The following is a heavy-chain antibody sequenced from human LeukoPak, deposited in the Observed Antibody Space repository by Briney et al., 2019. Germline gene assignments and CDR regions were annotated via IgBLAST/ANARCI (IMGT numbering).Heavy chain of an antibody. CDR1: GGSMSSYY. CDR3: ARGPVPPSA. Sequence: PSETLSLTCTVSGGSMSSYYWSWIRQPPGKGLEWIGYIYYSGSTNYNPSLKSRVTISVDTSKNRFSLKLRSATAADTAVYYCARGPVPPSAWGQGTMVTVSS. V-gene: IGHV4-59*01. CDR2: IYYSGST. J-gene: IGHJ3*01. D-gene: IGHD1-1*01.